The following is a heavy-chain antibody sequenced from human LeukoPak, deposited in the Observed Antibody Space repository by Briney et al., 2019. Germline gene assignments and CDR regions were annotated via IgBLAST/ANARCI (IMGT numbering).Heavy chain of an antibody. CDR3: AKWGDYDILTGYYVSDF. CDR2: ITGSGDTT. V-gene: IGHV3-23*01. D-gene: IGHD3-9*01. Sequence: GGPLRLSCAASGFIFRNYAMSWVRQAPGKGLEWVSAITGSGDTTYYADSVKGRFTISRDNPKNTLYVEMNTLRAEDTAVYYCAKWGDYDILTGYYVSDFWGQGTLATVSS. CDR1: GFIFRNYA. J-gene: IGHJ4*02.